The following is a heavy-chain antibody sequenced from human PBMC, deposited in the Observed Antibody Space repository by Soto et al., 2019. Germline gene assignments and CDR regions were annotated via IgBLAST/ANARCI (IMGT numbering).Heavy chain of an antibody. Sequence: SETLSLTCAVYGGSFSGYYWSWIRQPPGKGLEWIGEINHSGSTNYNPSLKSRVTISVDTSKNQFSLKLSSVTAADTAVYYCARVAYYYGSGSYYVNCFAPWGQGTLVTVSS. J-gene: IGHJ5*02. CDR2: INHSGST. V-gene: IGHV4-34*01. CDR1: GGSFSGYY. CDR3: ARVAYYYGSGSYYVNCFAP. D-gene: IGHD3-10*01.